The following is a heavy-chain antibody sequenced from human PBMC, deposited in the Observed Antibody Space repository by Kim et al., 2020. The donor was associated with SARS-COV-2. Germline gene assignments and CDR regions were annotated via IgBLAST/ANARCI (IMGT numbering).Heavy chain of an antibody. D-gene: IGHD3-10*01. V-gene: IGHV3-64D*09. Sequence: GGSLRLSCSASGFTFSSYAMHWVRQAPGKGLEYVSAISSNGGSTYYADSVKGRFTISRDNSKNTLYLQMSSLRAEDTAVYYCVTYYYGSGSYSPDAFDIWGQGTMVTVSS. CDR3: VTYYYGSGSYSPDAFDI. CDR1: GFTFSSYA. CDR2: ISSNGGST. J-gene: IGHJ3*02.